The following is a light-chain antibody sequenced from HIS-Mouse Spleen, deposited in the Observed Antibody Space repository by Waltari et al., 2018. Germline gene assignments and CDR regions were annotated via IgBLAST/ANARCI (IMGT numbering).Light chain of an antibody. CDR2: GKN. CDR3: NSRDSSGNHLV. J-gene: IGLJ3*02. Sequence: SSELTQDPAVSVALGQTVRITCQGDSLRSYYPSWYQQKPGQAPVLVIYGKNNRPSGIPDRFSGSSSGNTASLTITRAQAEDEADYYCNSRDSSGNHLVFGGGTKLTVL. CDR1: SLRSYY. V-gene: IGLV3-19*01.